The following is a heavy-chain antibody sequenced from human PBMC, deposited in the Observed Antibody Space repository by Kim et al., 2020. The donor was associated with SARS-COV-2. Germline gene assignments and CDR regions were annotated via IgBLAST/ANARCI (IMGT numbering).Heavy chain of an antibody. CDR2: ISSSGDSI. J-gene: IGHJ4*02. CDR1: EFIFSSYS. D-gene: IGHD5-12*01. Sequence: GGSLRLSCAASEFIFSSYSMNWVRQAPGKGLEWISYISSSGDSIYYADSVKGRFTVSRDNAKNSLFLQMNSLRDEDTAMYYCARDGHRLDYWGQGTLVTVSP. CDR3: ARDGHRLDY. V-gene: IGHV3-48*02.